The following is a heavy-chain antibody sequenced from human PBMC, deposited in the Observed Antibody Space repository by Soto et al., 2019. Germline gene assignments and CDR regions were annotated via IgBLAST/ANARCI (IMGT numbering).Heavy chain of an antibody. J-gene: IGHJ4*02. D-gene: IGHD2-2*01. CDR3: ARVGYCSSTPCWPIGYFEY. CDR2: IFSSGST. CDR1: GDSISSFY. V-gene: IGHV4-59*01. Sequence: QVQLQESGPGLVKPSETLSLTCTVSGDSISSFYWTWIRQPPGKGLEWVGYIFSSGSTNYNPSLNIRVTILLNTSENQSSLKLTSVTAADTAVYYCARVGYCSSTPCWPIGYFEYWGQGTLVTVSS.